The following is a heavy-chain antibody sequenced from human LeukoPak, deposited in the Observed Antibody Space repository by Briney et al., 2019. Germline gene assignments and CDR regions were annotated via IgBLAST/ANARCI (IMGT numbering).Heavy chain of an antibody. CDR2: INHSGGA. V-gene: IGHV4-34*01. D-gene: IGHD1-26*01. CDR3: GGRRSASYYVGWVDY. Sequence: PSETLSLTCAVYGGSFSGYYWSWVRQPPGKGLEWIGGINHSGGANYYPSLTSRGTISLDTSKNQFSLKLSSVTAAHTAVYYCGGRRSASYYVGWVDYWGQGTLVTVSS. J-gene: IGHJ4*02. CDR1: GGSFSGYY.